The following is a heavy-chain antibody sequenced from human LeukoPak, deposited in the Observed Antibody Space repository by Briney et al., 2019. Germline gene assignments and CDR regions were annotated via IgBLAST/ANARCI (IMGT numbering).Heavy chain of an antibody. CDR1: GFTFSSYW. J-gene: IGHJ6*03. D-gene: IGHD3-10*01. CDR3: ARHPFYGSGRGYYYYYYMDV. Sequence: GGSLRLSCAASGFTFSSYWMSWVRQAPGKGLEWVANIKQDGSEKYYVDSVKGRFTISRDNAKNSLYLQMNSLRAEDTAVYYCARHPFYGSGRGYYYYYYMDVWGKGTTVTISS. CDR2: IKQDGSEK. V-gene: IGHV3-7*01.